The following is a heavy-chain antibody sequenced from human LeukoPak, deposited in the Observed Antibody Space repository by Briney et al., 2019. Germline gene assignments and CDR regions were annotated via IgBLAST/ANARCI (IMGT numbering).Heavy chain of an antibody. Sequence: GGSLRLPCAASGFTFHDYDMHWVRQVPGKGLEWCSGITWNSGSVLYADSVWGRFTISRDNAKNSLYLQMNSLRPEDMSFYYCAKGLGVASLIVDALDMWGQGTMVTV. D-gene: IGHD3/OR15-3a*01. V-gene: IGHV3-9*03. J-gene: IGHJ3*02. CDR3: AKGLGVASLIVDALDM. CDR1: GFTFHDYD. CDR2: ITWNSGSV.